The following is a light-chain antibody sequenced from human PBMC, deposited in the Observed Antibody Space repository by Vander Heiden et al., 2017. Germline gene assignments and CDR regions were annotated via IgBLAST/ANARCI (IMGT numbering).Light chain of an antibody. V-gene: IGLV2-23*01. CDR3: CSYAGSSTYV. CDR2: EDN. Sequence: QSALTQPASVSGSPGQSLTISWTGTSCEVESYYLVSWYQQHPGKAPNLMIYEDNKRPSGVSNRFSGSKSGNPASLTISGLQAEDEADYHCCSYAGSSTYVFGTGTKVSVL. CDR1: SCEVESYYL. J-gene: IGLJ1*01.